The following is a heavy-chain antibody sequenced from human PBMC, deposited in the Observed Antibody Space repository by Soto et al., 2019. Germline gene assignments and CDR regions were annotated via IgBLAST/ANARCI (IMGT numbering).Heavy chain of an antibody. CDR2: INHSGST. CDR1: GGSLRVDY. Sequence: PSETVSVTGAVSGGSLRVDYWSWTRLSPGKSLEWIGEINHSGSTNYNPSLKSRVTISVDTSKNQFSLKLSSVTAADTAVYYCARVYGSSSTYYYYYVMDVWGQGTTVTVSS. J-gene: IGHJ6*02. CDR3: ARVYGSSSTYYYYYVMDV. V-gene: IGHV4-34*01. D-gene: IGHD6-6*01.